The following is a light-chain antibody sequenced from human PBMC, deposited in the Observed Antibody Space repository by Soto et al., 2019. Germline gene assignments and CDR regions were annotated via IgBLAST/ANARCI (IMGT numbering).Light chain of an antibody. J-gene: IGKJ5*01. CDR1: QSVNSR. CDR3: QHYGRSPIT. Sequence: EMVSTQSPGTLSLSPGERATLSCRASQSVNSRLAWYQHKPGQAPRLLISGASSRATGIPDRFSGSGSATDFTLTISRLEPEDFALYYCQHYGRSPITFGQGTRLEIK. CDR2: GAS. V-gene: IGKV3-20*01.